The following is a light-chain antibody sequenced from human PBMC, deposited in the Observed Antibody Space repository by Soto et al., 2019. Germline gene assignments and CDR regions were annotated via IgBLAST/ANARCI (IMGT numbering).Light chain of an antibody. CDR1: RTDIGGYNF. CDR3: SSYTSGNPYV. Sequence: SVLTQPASVSGSPGQSITISCIGTRTDIGGYNFVSWFQQHPGKAPKLIIFEVTNRPSGVSNRFSGSKSGNTASLTISGLQPADEANYYCSSYTSGNPYVFGSGTKVTVL. V-gene: IGLV2-14*01. J-gene: IGLJ1*01. CDR2: EVT.